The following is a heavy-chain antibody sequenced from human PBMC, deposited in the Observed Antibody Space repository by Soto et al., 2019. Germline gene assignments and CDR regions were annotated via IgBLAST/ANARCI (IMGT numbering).Heavy chain of an antibody. Sequence: SQTLSLTCTVSGGSISSYYWSWIRQPPGKGLEWIGYIYYSGSTNYNPSLKSRVTISVDTSKNQFSLKLSSVTAADTAVYYCARVHTVTTQFDYWGQGTLVTVSS. J-gene: IGHJ4*02. V-gene: IGHV4-59*01. CDR1: GGSISSYY. CDR2: IYYSGST. CDR3: ARVHTVTTQFDY. D-gene: IGHD4-17*01.